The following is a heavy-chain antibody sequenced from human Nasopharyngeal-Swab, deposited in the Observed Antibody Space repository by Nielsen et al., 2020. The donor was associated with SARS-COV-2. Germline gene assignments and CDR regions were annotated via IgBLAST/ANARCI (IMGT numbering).Heavy chain of an antibody. CDR2: ISSSSSYT. CDR1: GFTFSDYY. D-gene: IGHD3-22*01. CDR3: AKAVTSGITSSPVYYYDSSGYGDAFDI. Sequence: GESLKISCAASGFTFSDYYMSWIRQAPGKGLEWVSYISSSSSYTNYADSVKGRFTISRDNAKNSLYLQMNSLRAEDTALYYCAKAVTSGITSSPVYYYDSSGYGDAFDIWGQGTMVTVSS. V-gene: IGHV3-11*05. J-gene: IGHJ3*02.